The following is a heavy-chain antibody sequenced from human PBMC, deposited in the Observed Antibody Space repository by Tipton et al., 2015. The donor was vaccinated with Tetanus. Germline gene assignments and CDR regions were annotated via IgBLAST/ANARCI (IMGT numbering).Heavy chain of an antibody. CDR2: ISLSSSYI. V-gene: IGHV3-21*01. CDR1: GFTFSTYS. J-gene: IGHJ6*02. CDR3: ARQDKRFVGYYDAMDV. Sequence: SLRLSCAAPGFTFSTYSMNWVRQAPGKGLQWVSSISLSSSYIDYADSVQGRFTISRDNAKNSLYLQMNSLRAEDTAVYYCARQDKRFVGYYDAMDVWGQGTTVIVSS. D-gene: IGHD3-3*01.